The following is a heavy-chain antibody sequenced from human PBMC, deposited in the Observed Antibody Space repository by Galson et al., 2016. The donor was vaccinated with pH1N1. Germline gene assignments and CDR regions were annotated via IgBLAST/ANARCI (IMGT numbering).Heavy chain of an antibody. CDR1: GFPFDRFA. Sequence: SLRLSCAASGFPFDRFAMHWVRQAPGKGLEWVSVITWNSHVISYADSVQGRFTISRDNAKNTLYLQMNSLRVEDTAVYYCATLGGDIVVVPDATDYYYGLDVWGQGTTVSVSS. V-gene: IGHV3-9*01. J-gene: IGHJ6*02. D-gene: IGHD2-2*01. CDR2: ITWNSHVI. CDR3: ATLGGDIVVVPDATDYYYGLDV.